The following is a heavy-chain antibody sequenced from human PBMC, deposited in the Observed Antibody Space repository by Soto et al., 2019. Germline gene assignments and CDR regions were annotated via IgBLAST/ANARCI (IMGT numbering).Heavy chain of an antibody. D-gene: IGHD3-22*01. CDR1: GFTFSMYW. CDR3: ARISYYDYRADY. V-gene: IGHV3-7*03. J-gene: IGHJ4*02. Sequence: RGESLKISCAASGFTFSMYWLTWVRQAPGKGLEWVANIKHDGTEKNYVDSVEGRFTISRDNAEKSLYLQMNSLRVEDTAVYYCARISYYDYRADYWGQGTLVTVSS. CDR2: IKHDGTEK.